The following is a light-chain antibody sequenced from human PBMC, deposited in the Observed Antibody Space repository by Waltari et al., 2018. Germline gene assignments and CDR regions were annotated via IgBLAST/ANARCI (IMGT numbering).Light chain of an antibody. V-gene: IGKV1-39*01. J-gene: IGKJ4*01. CDR2: GIS. Sequence: DIQMTQSPSSLSASVGDRVTITCRASQTIRRYLNWYQQKPGKAPKLLISGISSLQSGVPSRFGGSGSGTDFTLTISSLQPEDFATYYCQQSDSLPLTFGGGTKVDIK. CDR3: QQSDSLPLT. CDR1: QTIRRY.